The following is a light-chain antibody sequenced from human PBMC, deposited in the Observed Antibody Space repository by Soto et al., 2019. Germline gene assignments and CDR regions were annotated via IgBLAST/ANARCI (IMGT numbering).Light chain of an antibody. CDR2: EVS. Sequence: QSALTQPASVSGSPAQSITISYTGTSSDVGAYGYVSWYQQHPGKAPKLIIYEVSYRPSGVSNRFSGSKSGNTASLTISGLQAEDEADYYCTSYTGTYNLVFGGGTKLTDL. CDR3: TSYTGTYNLV. J-gene: IGLJ2*01. V-gene: IGLV2-14*01. CDR1: SSDVGAYGY.